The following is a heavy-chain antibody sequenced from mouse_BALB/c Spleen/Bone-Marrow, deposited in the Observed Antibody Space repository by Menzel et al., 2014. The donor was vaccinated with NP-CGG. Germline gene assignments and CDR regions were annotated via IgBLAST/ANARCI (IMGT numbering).Heavy chain of an antibody. Sequence: EVKVVESGGGLVKPGGSLKLSCAASGFTFSDYYIYWVRQTPEKRLEWVATISDGGTYTYYPDTVKGRFTISRDNAKNNLYLQMNGLESEDTAMYYCVRDGDYRYAYWGQGTLVTVSA. CDR3: VRDGDYRYAY. V-gene: IGHV5-4*02. J-gene: IGHJ3*01. CDR1: GFTFSDYY. D-gene: IGHD2-14*01. CDR2: ISDGGTYT.